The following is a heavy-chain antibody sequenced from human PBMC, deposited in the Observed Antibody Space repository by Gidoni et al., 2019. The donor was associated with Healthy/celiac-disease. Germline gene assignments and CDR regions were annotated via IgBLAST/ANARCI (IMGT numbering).Heavy chain of an antibody. CDR2: ISSSSSYI. D-gene: IGHD3-22*01. J-gene: IGHJ4*02. V-gene: IGHV3-21*01. CDR3: ARTRDSSGYYDY. Sequence: VSSISSSSSYIYYADSVKGRFTISRDNAKNSLYLQMNSLRAEDTAVYYCARTRDSSGYYDYWGQGTLVTVSS.